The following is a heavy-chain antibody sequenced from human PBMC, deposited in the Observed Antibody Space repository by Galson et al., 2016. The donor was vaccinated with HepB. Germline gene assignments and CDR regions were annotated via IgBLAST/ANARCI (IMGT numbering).Heavy chain of an antibody. V-gene: IGHV3-23*01. Sequence: SLRLSCAASGFTFGGYAMSWVRQAPGKGVEWISTIPNSGESIYYADSVKGRFTISRDNSKNTLYLQMNSLRDEDTALYYCAKLGSSCPNIMCQDFWGRGTLVTVSS. CDR3: AKLGSSCPNIMCQDF. D-gene: IGHD2-8*01. J-gene: IGHJ4*01. CDR2: IPNSGESI. CDR1: GFTFGGYA.